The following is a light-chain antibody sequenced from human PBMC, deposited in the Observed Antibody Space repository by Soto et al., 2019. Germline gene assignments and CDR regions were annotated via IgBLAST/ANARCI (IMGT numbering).Light chain of an antibody. CDR2: DAS. J-gene: IGKJ5*01. V-gene: IGKV3-11*01. Sequence: EIVMTQSPATLSVSPGEIATLSCRASQSVSSNLAWYQQRPGQAPRLLIYDASNRATGIPARFSGSGSGTDFTLTISSLEPEDFAVYYCQKRSNWSINFGQGTRLEIK. CDR1: QSVSSN. CDR3: QKRSNWSIN.